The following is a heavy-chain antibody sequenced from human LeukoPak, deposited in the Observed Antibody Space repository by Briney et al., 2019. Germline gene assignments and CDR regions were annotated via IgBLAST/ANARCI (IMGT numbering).Heavy chain of an antibody. Sequence: ASVKVSCKASGYSFIGYFMHWVRQAPGQGLEWMGWINPNSGGTNYAQNFQGRVTMTRDTSITTAYMELSRPTSDDTAVYYCARRLVTATSYYYMDVWGKGTTVTVSS. V-gene: IGHV1-2*02. J-gene: IGHJ6*03. CDR2: INPNSGGT. CDR3: ARRLVTATSYYYMDV. CDR1: GYSFIGYF. D-gene: IGHD2-15*01.